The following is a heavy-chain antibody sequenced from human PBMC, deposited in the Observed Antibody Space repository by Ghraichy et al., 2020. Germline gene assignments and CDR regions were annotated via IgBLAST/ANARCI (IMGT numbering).Heavy chain of an antibody. J-gene: IGHJ6*02. Sequence: GESLNISCAASGFTFSSYAMHWVRQAPGKGLEWVAVISYDGSNKYYADSVKGRFTISRDNSKNTLYLQMNSLRAEDTAVYYCAKPGRPWIQLWSPSYGMDVWGQGTTVTVSS. CDR2: ISYDGSNK. CDR3: AKPGRPWIQLWSPSYGMDV. CDR1: GFTFSSYA. D-gene: IGHD5-18*01. V-gene: IGHV3-30-3*01.